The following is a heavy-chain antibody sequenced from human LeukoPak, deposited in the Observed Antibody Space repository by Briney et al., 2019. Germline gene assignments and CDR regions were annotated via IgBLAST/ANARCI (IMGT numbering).Heavy chain of an antibody. CDR3: ARDLGFGGNSLSN. CDR1: GFSFSGYE. D-gene: IGHD4-23*01. CDR2: ISRSGDTT. J-gene: IGHJ4*02. V-gene: IGHV3-48*03. Sequence: PGGSLRLSGAASGFSFSGYEMNWVRQAPGKGLEWVSYISRSGDTTYYADSVKGRFTISRDNAKNSLYLQMNTLRAEDTALYYCARDLGFGGNSLSNWGQGTLVTVSS.